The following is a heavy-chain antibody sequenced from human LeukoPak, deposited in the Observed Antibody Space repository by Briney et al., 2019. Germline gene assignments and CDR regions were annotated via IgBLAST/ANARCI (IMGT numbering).Heavy chain of an antibody. J-gene: IGHJ5*01. D-gene: IGHD5-18*01. CDR3: ARGAEGHNYGELDS. CDR2: IHYDGTYT. Sequence: GGSLRLSCAASGFTFSTYWMHWVRQIPGKGLVWLSRIHYDGTYTTYVDSVRGRFTISRDNTKSTLHLQMSSLRADDTAVYYCARGAEGHNYGELDSWGQGTLVTVSS. CDR1: GFTFSTYW. V-gene: IGHV3-74*01.